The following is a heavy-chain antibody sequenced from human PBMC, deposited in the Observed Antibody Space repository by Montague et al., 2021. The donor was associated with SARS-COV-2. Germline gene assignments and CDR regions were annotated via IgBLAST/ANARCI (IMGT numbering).Heavy chain of an antibody. CDR2: IYHTGNT. Sequence: SETLSLTCGVSGASVTSTNWWSWVRQPTGKGLEWIREIYHTGNTNYSPSLKSRVYISLDKSKNQLSLRLNSVTAADTAVYYCASPKEGSGYYRPFDYWGQGILVTVSS. CDR3: ASPKEGSGYYRPFDY. CDR1: GASVTSTNW. V-gene: IGHV4-4*02. D-gene: IGHD3-22*01. J-gene: IGHJ4*02.